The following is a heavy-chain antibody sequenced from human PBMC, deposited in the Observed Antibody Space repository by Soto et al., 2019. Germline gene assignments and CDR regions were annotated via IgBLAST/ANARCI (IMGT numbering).Heavy chain of an antibody. V-gene: IGHV4-59*08. CDR3: ARLGGITMVRGVLTAFDI. D-gene: IGHD3-10*01. J-gene: IGHJ3*02. Sequence: SXTLSLTCTVSGGSVRSYFWSWIRQPPVNGLEWIGYTYYSGSTTYDPPLKSRLPASVDTSTNQFSLRLSSVTAADTAVYYCARLGGITMVRGVLTAFDIWGQGTMVTVSS. CDR2: TYYSGST. CDR1: GGSVRSYF.